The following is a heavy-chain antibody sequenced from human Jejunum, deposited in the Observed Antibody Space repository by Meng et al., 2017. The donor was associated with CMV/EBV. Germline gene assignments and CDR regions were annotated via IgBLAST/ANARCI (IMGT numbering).Heavy chain of an antibody. CDR2: IYRGGST. CDR1: GFTVSSDY. CDR3: ARSIRPLNPWFDP. J-gene: IGHJ5*02. D-gene: IGHD2-2*02. V-gene: IGHV3-53*01. Sequence: EVQLVESGXGLIEPGGSVRLSCEASGFTVSSDYISWVRQAPGKGLEWVSAIYRGGSTYYADSVKGRFTISRDNSKNSVYLQMNSLRAEDTAVYYCARSIRPLNPWFDPWGQGTMVTVSS.